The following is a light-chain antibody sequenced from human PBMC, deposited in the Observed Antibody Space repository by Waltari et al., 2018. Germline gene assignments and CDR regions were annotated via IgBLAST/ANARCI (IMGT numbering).Light chain of an antibody. CDR2: SGS. J-gene: IGKJ4*01. V-gene: IGKV2-28*01. CDR3: MQALQSPLT. Sequence: DVVMTQSPLFLPVTPGVPASISCRSSQTLLYSNGYNYLYWFLQKPGQSPQLLIYSGSNRASGVPDRFSGSGSGTDFTLKISRVEAEDVGIYYCMQALQSPLTFGGGTKVEIK. CDR1: QTLLYSNGYNY.